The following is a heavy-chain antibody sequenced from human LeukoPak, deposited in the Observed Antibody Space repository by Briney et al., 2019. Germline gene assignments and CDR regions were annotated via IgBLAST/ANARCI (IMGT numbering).Heavy chain of an antibody. CDR3: ARSGGYCSGGSCYLEYYFDY. J-gene: IGHJ4*02. Sequence: ASVKVSCKASGYTFTSYGISWVRQAPGQGLEWMGWISAYNGNTNYAQKLQGRVTMTTDTSTSTAYMELRSPRSDDTAVYYCARSGGYCSGGSCYLEYYFDYWGQGTLVTVSA. CDR2: ISAYNGNT. CDR1: GYTFTSYG. V-gene: IGHV1-18*01. D-gene: IGHD2-15*01.